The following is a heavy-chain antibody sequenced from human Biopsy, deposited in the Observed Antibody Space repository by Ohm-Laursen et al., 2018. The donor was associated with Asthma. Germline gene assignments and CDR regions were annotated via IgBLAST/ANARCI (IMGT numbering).Heavy chain of an antibody. CDR2: ISYTGSA. D-gene: IGHD7-27*01. CDR1: GGSISNSNYY. J-gene: IGHJ4*02. Sequence: TLSLTCTVSGGSISNSNYYWGWIRQSPGKGLEWMGSISYTGSAYHNPSLKSRVTISVDTSKNHFSLKLSSVTAADTAVYYCARHWDWGSFFDYWGQGTPVTVSS. CDR3: ARHWDWGSFFDY. V-gene: IGHV4-39*01.